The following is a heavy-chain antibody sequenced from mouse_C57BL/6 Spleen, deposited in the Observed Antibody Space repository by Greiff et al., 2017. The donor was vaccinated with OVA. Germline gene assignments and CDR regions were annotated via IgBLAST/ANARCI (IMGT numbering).Heavy chain of an antibody. J-gene: IGHJ3*01. CDR1: GFTFSDYG. Sequence: EVHLVESGGGLVKPGGSLKLSCAASGFTFSDYGMHWVRQAPEKGLEWVAYIGSGSSTIYYADTVKGRFTISRDNAKNTLFLQMTSLRSEDTAMYYCARQGTGAWFAYWGQGTLVTVSA. V-gene: IGHV5-17*01. CDR2: IGSGSSTI. D-gene: IGHD3-3*01. CDR3: ARQGTGAWFAY.